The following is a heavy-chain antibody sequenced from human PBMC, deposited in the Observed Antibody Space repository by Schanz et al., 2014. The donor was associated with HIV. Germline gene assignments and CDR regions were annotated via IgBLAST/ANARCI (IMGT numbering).Heavy chain of an antibody. V-gene: IGHV3-23*01. CDR3: ARDSYYDRSRYSGYYYYGMDV. J-gene: IGHJ6*02. Sequence: EVQLLESGGGLVQPGGSLRLSCAASGFTFTSYAMSWVRQAPGKGLEWVSGISGNSGHTWYADSVKGRFTISRDNPKNMLYLQMNSLRAEDTAVYYCARDSYYDRSRYSGYYYYGMDVWGQGTTVTVS. D-gene: IGHD3-9*01. CDR2: ISGNSGHT. CDR1: GFTFTSYA.